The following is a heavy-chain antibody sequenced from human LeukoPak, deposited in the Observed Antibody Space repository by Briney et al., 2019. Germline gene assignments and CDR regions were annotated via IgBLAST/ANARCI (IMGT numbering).Heavy chain of an antibody. Sequence: GGSLRLSCAASGFTFSSYAMHWVRQAPGKGLEWVAVISYDGSNKYYADSVKGRFTISRDNSKNTLYLQMNSLRAEDTAVYYCARVYGSNSPYYYYGMDVWGQGTTVTVSS. CDR1: GFTFSSYA. J-gene: IGHJ6*02. CDR3: ARVYGSNSPYYYYGMDV. V-gene: IGHV3-30-3*01. CDR2: ISYDGSNK. D-gene: IGHD4-23*01.